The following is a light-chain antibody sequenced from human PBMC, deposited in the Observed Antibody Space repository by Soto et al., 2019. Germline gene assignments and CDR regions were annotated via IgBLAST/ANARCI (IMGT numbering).Light chain of an antibody. CDR3: SSYTSRSTWV. CDR2: EVS. V-gene: IGLV2-14*01. CDR1: SSDVGGYNY. Sequence: QSALTQPASVSGSPGQSITISCTGTSSDVGGYNYVSWYQQLPGKAPKVMIYEVSNRPSGVSNRFSGSKSGNTASLAISGRQAEDEADYYCSSYTSRSTWVFGGGTQLTVL. J-gene: IGLJ3*02.